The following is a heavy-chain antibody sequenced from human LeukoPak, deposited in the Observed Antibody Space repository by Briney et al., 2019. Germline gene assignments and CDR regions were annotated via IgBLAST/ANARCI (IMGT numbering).Heavy chain of an antibody. D-gene: IGHD5-18*01. CDR3: ARTRTNTAYAFDI. CDR2: IYHSGST. CDR1: GDSISSYY. J-gene: IGHJ3*02. Sequence: TSETLSLTCTVSGDSISSYYWSWFRQPPGKGLEWIGYIYHSGSTNYNPSLKSRLTISVDTSKNQFSLKLTSVTAADTAVYYCARTRTNTAYAFDIWGQGTMVTVSS. V-gene: IGHV4-59*01.